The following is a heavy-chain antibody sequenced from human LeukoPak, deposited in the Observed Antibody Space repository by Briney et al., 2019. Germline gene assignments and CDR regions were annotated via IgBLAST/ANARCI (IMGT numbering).Heavy chain of an antibody. CDR1: GGSISSSSYY. D-gene: IGHD6-25*01. V-gene: IGHV4-39*01. Sequence: KPSETLSLTCTVSGGSISSSSYYWGWIRQPPGKGLEWIGSIVYTGRTYYNPSLKSRVTISVDTSKNQFSLKLSSVTAADTAVYYCARGRGNYYYYGMDVWGQGTTVTVSS. CDR3: ARGRGNYYYYGMDV. CDR2: IVYTGRT. J-gene: IGHJ6*02.